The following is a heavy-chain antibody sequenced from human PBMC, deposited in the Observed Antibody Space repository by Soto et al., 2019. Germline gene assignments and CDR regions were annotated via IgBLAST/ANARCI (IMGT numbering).Heavy chain of an antibody. V-gene: IGHV3-30-3*01. CDR3: ARVSHDYGGTNFDY. J-gene: IGHJ4*02. D-gene: IGHD4-17*01. CDR1: GFTFVSYA. Sequence: PWGSLRLSCAASGFTFVSYAMHFFRHSPGKGLEWVAVISYDGSNKYYADSVKGRFTISRDNSKNTLYPQMNSLRAEDTAVYYCARVSHDYGGTNFDYWGQGTLVTVSS. CDR2: ISYDGSNK.